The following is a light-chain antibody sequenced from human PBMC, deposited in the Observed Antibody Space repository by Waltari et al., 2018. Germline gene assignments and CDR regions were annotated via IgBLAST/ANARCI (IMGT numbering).Light chain of an antibody. Sequence: EIVMTQSPATLSVSPGERATLSCRASQSVSSNLAWYQQKPGQAPRLLIFGASTRATGIPARFSGRGSGTEVTLTISSLQSEDFAVYYCHQYSNWPLTFGGGTKVEIK. J-gene: IGKJ4*01. CDR1: QSVSSN. CDR3: HQYSNWPLT. CDR2: GAS. V-gene: IGKV3-15*01.